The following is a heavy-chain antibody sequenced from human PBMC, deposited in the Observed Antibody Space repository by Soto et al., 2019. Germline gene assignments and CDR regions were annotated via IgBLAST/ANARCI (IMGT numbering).Heavy chain of an antibody. J-gene: IGHJ5*02. Sequence: EVQLVESGGGLVQPGGSLRLSCVASVFTFSAYSMNWFRQAPGKGPEWLSYISGNNANIYYADSVRGRFTISRDNAKSSLFLQMDSLIAEEKAGYYCARQVYTVVTPIDLSGHGTLVHVSS. CDR1: VFTFSAYS. D-gene: IGHD2-21*02. V-gene: IGHV3-48*01. CDR3: ARQVYTVVTPIDL. CDR2: ISGNNANI.